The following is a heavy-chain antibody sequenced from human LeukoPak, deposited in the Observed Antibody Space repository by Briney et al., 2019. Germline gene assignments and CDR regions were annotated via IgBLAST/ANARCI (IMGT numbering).Heavy chain of an antibody. CDR1: GFTFSSYS. V-gene: IGHV3-21*01. D-gene: IGHD6-6*01. J-gene: IGHJ4*02. CDR3: ARGVSSSPDLYY. Sequence: GGSLRLSCAASGFTFSSYSMNWVRQAPGKGLEWVSSISSSSSYIYYADSVKGRFTISRDNAKNSLYLQMNSLRAEDTAVYYCARGVSSSPDLYYWGQGTLVTVSS. CDR2: ISSSSSYI.